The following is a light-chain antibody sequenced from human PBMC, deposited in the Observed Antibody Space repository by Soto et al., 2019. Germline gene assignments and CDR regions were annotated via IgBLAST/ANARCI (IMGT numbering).Light chain of an antibody. V-gene: IGLV2-14*01. CDR1: SSDVGGYNY. J-gene: IGLJ1*01. Sequence: QSVLTQPASVSGSPGQSITISCTGTSSDVGGYNYVSWYQQHPGTATKLMIYDVSNRPSGVSNRFSGSKSGNTASLTISGLQAEDEADYYGSSYTSSSTPYVFGTGTKLTVL. CDR2: DVS. CDR3: SSYTSSSTPYV.